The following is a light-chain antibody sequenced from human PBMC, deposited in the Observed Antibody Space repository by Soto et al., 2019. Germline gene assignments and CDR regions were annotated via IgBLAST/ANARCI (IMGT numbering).Light chain of an antibody. Sequence: QSVLTQPPSASGTPGQRVTISCSGSRSNIGGNFVNWYQQFPGSAPKLLIYNDDQRPSGVPDRFSASKSGTSASLAISGLLSEDEADYYCATWDDSLNVLFGGGTKLTVL. CDR2: NDD. J-gene: IGLJ2*01. CDR1: RSNIGGNF. V-gene: IGLV1-44*01. CDR3: ATWDDSLNVL.